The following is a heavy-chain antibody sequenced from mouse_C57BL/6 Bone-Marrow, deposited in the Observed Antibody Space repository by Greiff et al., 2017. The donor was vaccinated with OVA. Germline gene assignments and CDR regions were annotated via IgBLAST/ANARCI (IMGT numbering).Heavy chain of an antibody. Sequence: EVMLVESGGGLVQPKGSLKLSCAASGFTFNTYAMHWVRQAPGKGLEWVARIRSKSSNYATYYADSVKDRFTISRDDSQSMLYLQMNNLKTEDTAMYYCVRETTVVATHAMDYWGQGTSVTVSS. CDR2: IRSKSSNYAT. D-gene: IGHD1-1*01. J-gene: IGHJ4*01. V-gene: IGHV10-3*01. CDR1: GFTFNTYA. CDR3: VRETTVVATHAMDY.